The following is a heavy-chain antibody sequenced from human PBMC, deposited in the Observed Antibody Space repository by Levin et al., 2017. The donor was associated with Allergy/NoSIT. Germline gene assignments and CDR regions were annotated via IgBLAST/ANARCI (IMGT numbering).Heavy chain of an antibody. V-gene: IGHV1-69*02. CDR2: IIPILGIA. Sequence: SVKVSCKASGGTFSSYPISWVRQAPGQGLEWMGRIIPILGIANYAQKFQGRVTITADKSTSTAYMELSSLRSEDTAVYYCTIITMVRGVSDYWGQGTLVTVSS. J-gene: IGHJ4*02. CDR1: GGTFSSYP. D-gene: IGHD3-10*01. CDR3: TIITMVRGVSDY.